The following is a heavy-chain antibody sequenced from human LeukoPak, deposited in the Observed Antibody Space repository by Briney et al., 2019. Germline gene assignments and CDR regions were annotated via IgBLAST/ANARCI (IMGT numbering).Heavy chain of an antibody. CDR2: IRYDGSNK. D-gene: IGHD2-2*01. CDR3: AKDMESRAGSTSCPDY. Sequence: PGGSLRLSCAASGFTFSSYGMHWVRQAPGKGLEWVAFIRYDGSNKYYADSVKGRFTISRDNSKNTLYLQMNSLRAEDTAVYYCAKDMESRAGSTSCPDYWGQGTLVTVSS. J-gene: IGHJ4*02. CDR1: GFTFSSYG. V-gene: IGHV3-30*02.